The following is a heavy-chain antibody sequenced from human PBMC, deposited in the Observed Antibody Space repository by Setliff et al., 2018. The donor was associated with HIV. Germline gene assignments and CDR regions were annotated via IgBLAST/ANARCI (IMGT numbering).Heavy chain of an antibody. V-gene: IGHV1-18*01. CDR1: GYNFAIYG. CDR3: AKDDFTGAYPSVALDI. CDR2: ISASGDA. J-gene: IGHJ3*02. D-gene: IGHD1-26*01. Sequence: ASVKVSCKASGYNFAIYGISWVRRAPGQGLEWMGWISASGDAKPAQKFQGRVTLTTDTSSSTAYMELRSPTSDDTAIYYCAKDDFTGAYPSVALDIWGQGTMVTVSS.